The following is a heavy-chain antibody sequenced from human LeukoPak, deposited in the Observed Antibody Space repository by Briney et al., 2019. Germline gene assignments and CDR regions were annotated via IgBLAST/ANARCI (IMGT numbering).Heavy chain of an antibody. CDR1: GFSLSTSGVG. D-gene: IGHD5-12*01. J-gene: IGHJ4*02. Sequence: SGPTLVNPTQTLTLTCTFSGFSLSTSGVGVGWIRQPPGKALEWLALIYWNDDKRYSPSLKSRLTITKDTSKNQVVLTMTNMDPVDTATYYCAHRNIVATTRTFDYWGQGTLVTVSS. V-gene: IGHV2-5*01. CDR3: AHRNIVATTRTFDY. CDR2: IYWNDDK.